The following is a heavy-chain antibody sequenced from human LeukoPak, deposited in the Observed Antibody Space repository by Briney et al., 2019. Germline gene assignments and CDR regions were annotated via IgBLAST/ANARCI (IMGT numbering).Heavy chain of an antibody. J-gene: IGHJ3*02. CDR2: IYYSGST. D-gene: IGHD1-26*01. CDR3: ARSRWELLAFDI. Sequence: SETLSLTCTVSGGSISSGSYYWSWIRQPAGKGLEWIGSIYYSGSTYYNPSLKSRVTISVDTSKNQFSLKLSSVTAADTAVYYCARSRWELLAFDIWGQGTMVTVSS. V-gene: IGHV4-39*01. CDR1: GGSISSGSYY.